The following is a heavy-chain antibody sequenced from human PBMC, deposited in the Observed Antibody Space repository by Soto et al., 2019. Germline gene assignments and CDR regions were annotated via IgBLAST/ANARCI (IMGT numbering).Heavy chain of an antibody. CDR1: GGSISSGCYS. J-gene: IGHJ4*02. Sequence: PSETLSVTCAVSGGSISSGCYSLSWILQPPGKGLEWIGYIYNSGTTYYNPSLKSRVTISVDRSKNQFSMKLSSVTAADTAVYYCARSGDASSGYYQYYFAYWGQGTLVTLSS. CDR3: ARSGDASSGYYQYYFAY. D-gene: IGHD3-22*01. V-gene: IGHV4-30-2*01. CDR2: IYNSGTT.